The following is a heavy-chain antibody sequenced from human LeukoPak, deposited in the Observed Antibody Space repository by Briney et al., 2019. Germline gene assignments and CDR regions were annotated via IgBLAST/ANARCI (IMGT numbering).Heavy chain of an antibody. D-gene: IGHD4-17*01. CDR1: GFTFSTAF. V-gene: IGHV3-15*01. CDR3: STAFYGAPLA. CDR2: ITSKSYEGTT. Sequence: GGSLRLSCTASGFTFSTAFMNWVRQAPGKGLEWVARITSKSYEGTTDYAAPVKGGFTISRDDSKNTLYLQMNSLEIEDTAVYYCSTAFYGAPLAWGQGTLVTVSS. J-gene: IGHJ5*02.